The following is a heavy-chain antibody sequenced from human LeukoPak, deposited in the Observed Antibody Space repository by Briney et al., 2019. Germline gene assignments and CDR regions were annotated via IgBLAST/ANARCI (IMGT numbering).Heavy chain of an antibody. CDR1: GYSISSGYY. J-gene: IGHJ4*02. CDR3: ARSLVRYYFDY. D-gene: IGHD2-21*01. Sequence: PSETLSLTCAVSGYSISSGYYWGWIRQPPGKGLEWIGSIYHSGSTYYNPPLKSRVTISVDTSKNQFSLKLSSVTAADTAVYYCARSLVRYYFDYWGQGTLVTVSS. V-gene: IGHV4-38-2*01. CDR2: IYHSGST.